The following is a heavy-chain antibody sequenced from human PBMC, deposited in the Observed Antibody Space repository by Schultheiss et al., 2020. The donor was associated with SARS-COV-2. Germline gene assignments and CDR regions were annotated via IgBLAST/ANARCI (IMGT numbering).Heavy chain of an antibody. D-gene: IGHD3-22*01. CDR3: AKGGGSGYQYYFDY. CDR2: IYSGGST. V-gene: IGHV3-53*01. Sequence: GGSLRLSCAASGFTVSSNYMSWVRQAPGKGLEWVSVIYSGGSTYYADSVKGRFTISRDNSKNTLYLQMNSLRAEDTAVYYCAKGGGSGYQYYFDYWGQGTLVTVSS. J-gene: IGHJ4*02. CDR1: GFTVSSNY.